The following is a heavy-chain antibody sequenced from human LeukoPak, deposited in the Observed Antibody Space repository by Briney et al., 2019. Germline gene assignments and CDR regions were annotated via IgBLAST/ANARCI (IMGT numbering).Heavy chain of an antibody. CDR1: GFTFSSYS. D-gene: IGHD2-8*01. CDR3: ARDYRTNGVCFDYYYYGMDV. J-gene: IGHJ6*02. CDR2: ISSSSSYI. Sequence: GGSLRLSCAASGFTFSSYSMNWVRQAPGKGLEWVSSISSSSSYIYYADSVKGRFTISRDNAKNSLYLQMNSLRAEDTAVYYCARDYRTNGVCFDYYYYGMDVWGQGTTVTVSS. V-gene: IGHV3-21*01.